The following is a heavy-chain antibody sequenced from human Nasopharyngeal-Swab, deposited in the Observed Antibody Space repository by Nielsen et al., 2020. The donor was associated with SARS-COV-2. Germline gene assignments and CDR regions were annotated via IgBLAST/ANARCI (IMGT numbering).Heavy chain of an antibody. Sequence: WVRQAPGQGLEWMGWINTNSGNPSYAQGFTGRFVFSLDTSVNTAYLHISGLETQDTATYFCAKKGGDSSDVNGYSNWFDSWGQGTLVTVSS. V-gene: IGHV7-4-1*01. CDR3: AKKGGDSSDVNGYSNWFDS. D-gene: IGHD2-21*01. J-gene: IGHJ5*01. CDR2: INTNSGNP.